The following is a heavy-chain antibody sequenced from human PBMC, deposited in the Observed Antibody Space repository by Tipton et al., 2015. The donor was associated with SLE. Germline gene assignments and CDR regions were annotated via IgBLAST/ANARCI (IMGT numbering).Heavy chain of an antibody. CDR3: ARDQYSSGRWDY. V-gene: IGHV3-11*04. CDR1: GGSISSHY. J-gene: IGHJ4*02. CDR2: IGTGGGTI. Sequence: LSLTCTVSGGSISSHYWSWIRQPPGKGLEWVSYIGTGGGTIYYADSVKGRFTISRDNARNSLYLQMNSLRAEDTAVYYCARDQYSSGRWDYWGQGALVTVSS. D-gene: IGHD6-19*01.